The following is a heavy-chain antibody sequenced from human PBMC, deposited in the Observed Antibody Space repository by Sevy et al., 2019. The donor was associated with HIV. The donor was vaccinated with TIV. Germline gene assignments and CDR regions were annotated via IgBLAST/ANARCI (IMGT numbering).Heavy chain of an antibody. V-gene: IGHV3-7*01. J-gene: IGHJ4*02. CDR1: GFIFSNSW. CDR3: VKGGGDY. D-gene: IGHD3-16*01. CDR2: IKQDGSDR. Sequence: VGSLRLSCAASGFIFSNSWMGWVRQAPGKGLEWVATIKQDGSDRYYVDSVKGRFIVSRDNAKNSLFLQMNSLTDEDTAVYYCVKGGGDYWGQGALVTVSS.